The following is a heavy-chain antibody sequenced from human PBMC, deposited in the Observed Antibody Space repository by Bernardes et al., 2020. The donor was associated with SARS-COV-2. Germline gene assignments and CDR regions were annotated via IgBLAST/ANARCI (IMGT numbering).Heavy chain of an antibody. CDR1: GITFDDSG. V-gene: IGHV3-48*01. CDR2: ISKSGDAT. J-gene: IGHJ4*02. Sequence: GSLSLSCETSGITFDDSGFNWVRPAPGKGLEWLAHISKSGDATYYSDSVKGRFTVSRDNAKHSLYLQINGLTGGDTAVYYCARGIETVDFWGQGTLVTVSS. CDR3: ARGIETVDF.